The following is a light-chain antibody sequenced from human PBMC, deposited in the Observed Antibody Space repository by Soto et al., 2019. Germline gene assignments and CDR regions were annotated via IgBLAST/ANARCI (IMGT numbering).Light chain of an antibody. J-gene: IGLJ1*01. CDR1: SSDVGSYNL. Sequence: QSVLTQPASVSGSPGQSITISCNGTSSDVGSYNLVSWYQQHPGKAPKLMIYEVSKRPSGVSNRFSGSKSGNTASLTISGLQAEDGADYYCCSYAGSSTLYVFGTGTKVTVL. CDR2: EVS. CDR3: CSYAGSSTLYV. V-gene: IGLV2-23*02.